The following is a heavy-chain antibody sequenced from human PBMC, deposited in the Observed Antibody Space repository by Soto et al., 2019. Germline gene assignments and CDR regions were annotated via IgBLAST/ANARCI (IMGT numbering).Heavy chain of an antibody. CDR1: GFAFSSRG. V-gene: IGHV3-30*18. D-gene: IGHD2-15*01. CDR2: ISYDGRNE. J-gene: IGHJ5*02. CDR3: VKDFGSGYLQVGADL. Sequence: GGSLRLSCRASGFAFSSRGMHWVRQAPGKGLEWVALISYDGRNEKYAESLKGRLTISRDNSESTLYLQMNGLRPEDAAVYYCVKDFGSGYLQVGADLWGQGTQVTVSS.